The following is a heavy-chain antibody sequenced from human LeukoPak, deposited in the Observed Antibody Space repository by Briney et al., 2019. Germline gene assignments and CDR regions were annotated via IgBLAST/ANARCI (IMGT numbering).Heavy chain of an antibody. V-gene: IGHV1-18*03. CDR3: ASLKNYYDSSGYLVTDAFDI. CDR1: GYTFTTYN. D-gene: IGHD3-22*01. J-gene: IGHJ3*02. Sequence: GASVKVSCKASGYTFTTYNINWVRQAPGQGLEWMGWISGYNGNTNYAQKLQGRVTMTTDTSTSTVYMELRSLKSDDMAVYYCASLKNYYDSSGYLVTDAFDIWGQGTMVTVSS. CDR2: ISGYNGNT.